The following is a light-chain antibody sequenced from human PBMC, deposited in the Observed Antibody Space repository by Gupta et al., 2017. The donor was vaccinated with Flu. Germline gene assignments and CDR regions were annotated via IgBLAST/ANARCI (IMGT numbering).Light chain of an antibody. CDR2: GEY. CDR3: VEYHRLRQRAPWT. Sequence: WVSPREIATPSSMARHRVRNNLDSYEQKPGQAPRPLIYGEYTRATDNPARFSGSGYGRALTHTISSLQPEESAVYYCVEYHRLRQRAPWTFGQGTKVEIK. V-gene: IGKV3-15*01. J-gene: IGKJ1*01. CDR1: HRVRNN.